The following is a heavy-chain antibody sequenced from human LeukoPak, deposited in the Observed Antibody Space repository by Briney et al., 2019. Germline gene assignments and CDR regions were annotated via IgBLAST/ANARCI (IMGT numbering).Heavy chain of an antibody. Sequence: SVKVSCKASGGTFSSYAISWVRQAPGQGVEWMGGIIPILGTANYAQKFQGRGRITTDESMSTAYMELSSLRSEDTAVYYCARAANYVWGSYRFDYWGQGTMVTVSS. CDR3: ARAANYVWGSYRFDY. D-gene: IGHD3-16*02. J-gene: IGHJ4*02. V-gene: IGHV1-69*05. CDR2: IIPILGTA. CDR1: GGTFSSYA.